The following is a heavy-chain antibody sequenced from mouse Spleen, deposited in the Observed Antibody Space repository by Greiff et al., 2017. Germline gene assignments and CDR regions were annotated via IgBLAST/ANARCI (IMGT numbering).Heavy chain of an antibody. D-gene: IGHD2-4*01. J-gene: IGHJ2*01. CDR2: INPYNGGT. V-gene: IGHV1-19*01. Sequence: EVQLQQSGPVLVKPGASVKMSCKASGYTFTDYYMNWVKQSHGKSLEWIGVINPYNGGTSYNQKFKGKATLTVDKSSSTAYMELNSLTSEDSAVYYCAREGNDYDADYWGQGTTLTVSS. CDR1: GYTFTDYY. CDR3: AREGNDYDADY.